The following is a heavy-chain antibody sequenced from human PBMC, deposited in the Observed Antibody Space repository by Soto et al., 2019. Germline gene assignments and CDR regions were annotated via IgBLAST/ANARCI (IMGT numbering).Heavy chain of an antibody. J-gene: IGHJ4*02. CDR1: GFTFSYFG. CDR3: AKDAGNEESLFDY. V-gene: IGHV3-23*01. CDR2: VNNDGRNT. Sequence: PGGSLRLSCEASGFTFSYFGMSWVRQIPGKGLEWVSTVNNDGRNTHYADSVEGRFTISRDNSKNTLYLQMGSLRAEDTAIYYCAKDAGNEESLFDYWGQGTLVTVSS.